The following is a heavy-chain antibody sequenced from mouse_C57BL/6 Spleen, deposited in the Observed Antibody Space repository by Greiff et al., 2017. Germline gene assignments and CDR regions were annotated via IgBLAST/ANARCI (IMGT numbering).Heavy chain of an antibody. D-gene: IGHD4-1*01. Sequence: VQLQQSGAELARPGASVKLSCKASGYTFTSYGISWVKQRTGQGLEWIGEIYPRSGNTYYNEKFKGKATLTADKSSSTAYMALRSLTSEDSAVYFCARRGLGYWYFDVWGTGTTVTVSS. CDR1: GYTFTSYG. V-gene: IGHV1-81*01. CDR2: IYPRSGNT. J-gene: IGHJ1*03. CDR3: ARRGLGYWYFDV.